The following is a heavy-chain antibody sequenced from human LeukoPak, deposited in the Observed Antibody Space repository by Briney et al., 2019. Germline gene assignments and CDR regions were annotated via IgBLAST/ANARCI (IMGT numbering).Heavy chain of an antibody. CDR1: GFTVSSNY. D-gene: IGHD2-15*01. CDR2: IYSGGST. CDR3: ASKIDYCSGGSCYSSPFNY. Sequence: GGSPRLSCAASGFTVSSNYMSWVRQAPGKGLEWVSVIYSGGSTDYSDSVKGRFTISRDNSKNTLYLQMNSLRAEDTAVYYCASKIDYCSGGSCYSSPFNYWGQGTLVTVSS. V-gene: IGHV3-66*01. J-gene: IGHJ4*02.